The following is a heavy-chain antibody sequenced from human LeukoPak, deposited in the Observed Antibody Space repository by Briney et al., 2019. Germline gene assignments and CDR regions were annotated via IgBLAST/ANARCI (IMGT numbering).Heavy chain of an antibody. V-gene: IGHV4-34*01. CDR2: INHSGST. CDR1: GGSFSGYY. Sequence: PSETLSLTCAVYGGSFSGYYWSWIRQPPGKGLEWIGEINHSGSTNYNPSLKSRVTISVDTSKNQFSLKLSSVTAADAAVYYCARAYGANYRYDSWGQGTLVTVSS. J-gene: IGHJ4*02. CDR3: ARAYGANYRYDS. D-gene: IGHD4/OR15-4a*01.